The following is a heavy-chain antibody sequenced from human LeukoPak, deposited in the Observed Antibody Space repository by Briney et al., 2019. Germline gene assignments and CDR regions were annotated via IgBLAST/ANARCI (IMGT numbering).Heavy chain of an antibody. V-gene: IGHV1-46*01. J-gene: IGHJ4*02. CDR2: INPSGGST. D-gene: IGHD6-13*01. CDR1: GYTFTSYC. Sequence: ASVKVSCKAPGYTFTSYCMHWVRQAPGQGLEWMGIINPSGGSTSYAQKFQGRVTMTRDMSTSTVYMELSSLRAEDTAVYYCAKDSSWYGRIPGEFDYWGQGTLVTVSS. CDR3: AKDSSWYGRIPGEFDY.